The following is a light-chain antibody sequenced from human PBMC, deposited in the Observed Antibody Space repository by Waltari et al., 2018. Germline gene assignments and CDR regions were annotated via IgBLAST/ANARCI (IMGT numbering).Light chain of an antibody. CDR3: QAWDNSTVV. CDR2: QDT. J-gene: IGLJ2*01. V-gene: IGLV3-1*01. Sequence: SYELTQPPSVSVSPGQTASITCSGDKLGDKYACWYQQKPGQSPVLVIYQDTNRPSGVPERFSGSNSGNIATLTISGTQAVDEADYYCQAWDNSTVVFGGGTKLTVL. CDR1: KLGDKY.